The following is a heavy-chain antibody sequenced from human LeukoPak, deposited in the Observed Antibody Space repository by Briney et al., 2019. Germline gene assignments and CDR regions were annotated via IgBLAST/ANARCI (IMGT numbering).Heavy chain of an antibody. V-gene: IGHV4-39*02. CDR2: IYYSGST. Sequence: SETLSLTCTVSGGSISSSSYYWGWIRQPPGKGLEWIGSIYYSGSTYYDPSLKSRVTISVDTSKNQFSLKLSSVTAADTAVYYCARDSSGTLSGGGWFDPWGQGTLVTVSS. CDR1: GGSISSSSYY. J-gene: IGHJ5*02. D-gene: IGHD6-19*01. CDR3: ARDSSGTLSGGGWFDP.